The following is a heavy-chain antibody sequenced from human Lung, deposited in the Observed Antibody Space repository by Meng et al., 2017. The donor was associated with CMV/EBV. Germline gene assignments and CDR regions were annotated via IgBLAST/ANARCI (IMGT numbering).Heavy chain of an antibody. CDR3: ARDGYFDWLVPRLAAGRLEAQKDAYYYGMDV. V-gene: IGHV1-18*01. CDR1: GYTFTSYG. Sequence: ASVKVSCKASGYTFTSYGISWVRQAPGQGLEWMGWISAYNGNTNYAQKLQGRVTMTTDTSTSTAYMELRSLRSDDTAVYYCARDGYFDWLVPRLAAGRLEAQKDAYYYGMDVWGQGTTVTGSS. J-gene: IGHJ6*02. D-gene: IGHD3-9*01. CDR2: ISAYNGNT.